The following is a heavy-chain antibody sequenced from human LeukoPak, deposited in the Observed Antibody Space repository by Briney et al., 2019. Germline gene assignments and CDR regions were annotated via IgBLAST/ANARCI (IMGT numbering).Heavy chain of an antibody. J-gene: IGHJ4*02. Sequence: GGSLSLSCAASGFTFSSFDMHWVRQATGKGLEWVSGIGTAGDTYYPGSVKGRFTISRENGKNSLYLQMNSLRVEDTAVYYCARDPGGPLIGSYQLVYWGQGTLVTVSS. CDR3: ARDPGGPLIGSYQLVY. V-gene: IGHV3-13*01. CDR2: IGTAGDT. D-gene: IGHD1-26*01. CDR1: GFTFSSFD.